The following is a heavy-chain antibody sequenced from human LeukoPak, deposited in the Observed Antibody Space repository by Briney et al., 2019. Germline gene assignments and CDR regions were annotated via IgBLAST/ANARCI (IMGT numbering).Heavy chain of an antibody. CDR2: VSSSSSYI. D-gene: IGHD4-23*01. Sequence: SGALLILCCAASGFTFSCYSMNWLRQAPGKGLELISSVSSSSSYIYYADSVKGRFTISSDNATNSLYLQMNSLRAEDTAVYYCARGGGKSFAFDIWGQGTMVTVSS. CDR3: ARGGGKSFAFDI. V-gene: IGHV3-21*01. CDR1: GFTFSCYS. J-gene: IGHJ3*02.